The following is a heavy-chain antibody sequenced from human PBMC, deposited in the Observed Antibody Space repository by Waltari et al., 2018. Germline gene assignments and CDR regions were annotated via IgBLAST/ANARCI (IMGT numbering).Heavy chain of an antibody. CDR1: GAFITSANYY. D-gene: IGHD5-18*01. V-gene: IGHV4-61*02. Sequence: VQLQESGPGLVKPSQTLSPTCTVYGAFITSANYYWRWIRRHAGKGLAWTGHFHTSGTINYNPSLKSRVTISVDTSKNQISLTLTYVTAADTAVYYCARSVNTAVASGAFEIWGQGTMVTVSS. CDR3: ARSVNTAVASGAFEI. J-gene: IGHJ3*02. CDR2: FHTSGTI.